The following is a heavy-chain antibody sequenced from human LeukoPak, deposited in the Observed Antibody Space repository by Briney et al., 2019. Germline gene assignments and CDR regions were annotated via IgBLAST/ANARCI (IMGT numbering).Heavy chain of an antibody. Sequence: PGGSLRLSCAASGFAFSFYAMSWLRQPPGKGLEWVSTINANSGTTSYAAPVRGRFTISRDNSKNTLYLQVNTLRAADTATYYCAKPVSGGLAVTADWFHPWGQGTLVVVSS. CDR2: INANSGTT. V-gene: IGHV3-23*01. CDR3: AKPVSGGLAVTADWFHP. D-gene: IGHD6-19*01. J-gene: IGHJ5*01. CDR1: GFAFSFYA.